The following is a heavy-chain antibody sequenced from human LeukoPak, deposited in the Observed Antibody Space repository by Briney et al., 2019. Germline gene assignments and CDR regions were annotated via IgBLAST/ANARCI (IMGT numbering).Heavy chain of an antibody. D-gene: IGHD2-2*02. Sequence: ASVKVSCKASGYTFTSYGISWVRQAPGQGLEWMGWISAYNGNTNYAQKFQGRVTMTRDTSTSTVYMELSSLRSEDTAVYYCARDCSSTSCYMHWFDPWGQGTLVTVSS. J-gene: IGHJ5*02. V-gene: IGHV1-18*01. CDR1: GYTFTSYG. CDR2: ISAYNGNT. CDR3: ARDCSSTSCYMHWFDP.